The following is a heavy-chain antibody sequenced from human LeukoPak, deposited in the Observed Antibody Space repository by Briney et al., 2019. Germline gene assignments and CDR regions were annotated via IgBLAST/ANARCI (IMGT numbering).Heavy chain of an antibody. CDR2: FYTSGNT. D-gene: IGHD5-24*01. V-gene: IGHV4-4*09. CDR1: GTSITPYS. CDR3: TRHRAEMATITDDTFDM. J-gene: IGHJ3*02. Sequence: SETLSLTCSVSGTSITPYSWSWIRQPPGRGLEWIGYFYTSGNTHQNPSLKSRVTMSIDASKNQFSLRLSSMTAADTAVYYCTRHRAEMATITDDTFDMWGQGTMVTVSS.